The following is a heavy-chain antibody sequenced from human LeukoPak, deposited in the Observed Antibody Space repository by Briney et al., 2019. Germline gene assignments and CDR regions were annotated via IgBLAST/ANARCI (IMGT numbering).Heavy chain of an antibody. V-gene: IGHV4-59*01. CDR1: GVSISSYY. D-gene: IGHD5-18*01. CDR3: ARDRYIYGSEDRFDY. J-gene: IGHJ4*02. CDR2: IYYIGST. Sequence: SETLSLTCTVSGVSISSYYWSWIRQPPGKGLEWIGYIYYIGSTNYNPSLKSRVTISVDTTKNQFSLKLSSVTASDTAVYYCARDRYIYGSEDRFDYWGQGTLVTVSS.